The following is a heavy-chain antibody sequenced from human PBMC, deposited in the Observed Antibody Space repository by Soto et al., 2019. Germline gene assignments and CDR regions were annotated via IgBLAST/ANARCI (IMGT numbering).Heavy chain of an antibody. Sequence: SETLSLTCAVYGGSFSGYYWSCIRQPPGKGLEWIGEINHSGSTNYNPSLKSRVTISVDTSKNQFSLKLSSVTAADTAVYYCARGGTPGIATAGTRYFYYYYYGMDVWGQGTTVTVS. V-gene: IGHV4-34*01. CDR1: GGSFSGYY. CDR3: ARGGTPGIATAGTRYFYYYYYGMDV. D-gene: IGHD6-13*01. J-gene: IGHJ6*02. CDR2: INHSGST.